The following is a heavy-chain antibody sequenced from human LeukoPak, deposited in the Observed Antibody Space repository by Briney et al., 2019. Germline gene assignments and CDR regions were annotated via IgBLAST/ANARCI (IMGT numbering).Heavy chain of an antibody. Sequence: GGSLRLSCAASGFTFSSYAMSWVRQAPGKGLEWVSAISGSGGSTYYADSVKGRFSISRDNSKNTLYLQMNSLRAEDTAVYYCAKREGHNSGPFDYRGQGTLVTVSS. CDR1: GFTFSSYA. J-gene: IGHJ4*02. V-gene: IGHV3-23*01. CDR3: AKREGHNSGPFDY. CDR2: ISGSGGST. D-gene: IGHD5-24*01.